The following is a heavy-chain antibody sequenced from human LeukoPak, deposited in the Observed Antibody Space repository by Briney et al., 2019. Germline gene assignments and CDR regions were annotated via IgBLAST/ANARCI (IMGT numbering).Heavy chain of an antibody. D-gene: IGHD3-16*01. V-gene: IGHV3-7*03. CDR2: INHNGNVN. CDR1: GFTFSSYW. Sequence: GGSLRLSCEASGFTFSSYWMNWARQAPGKGLEWVASINHNGNVNYYVDSVKGRFTISRDNAKNSLYLQMSNLRAEDTAVYFCARGGGLDVWGQGATVTVSS. J-gene: IGHJ6*02. CDR3: ARGGGLDV.